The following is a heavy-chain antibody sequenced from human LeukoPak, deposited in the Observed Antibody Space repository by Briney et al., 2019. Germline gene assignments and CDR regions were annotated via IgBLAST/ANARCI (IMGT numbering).Heavy chain of an antibody. CDR2: IIPIFGTA. J-gene: IGHJ6*02. Sequence: SVKVSCKASGGTFSSYAISWVRQAPGQGLEWMGGIIPIFGTANYAQKFQGRVTITADESTSTAYMELSSLRSEDTAVYYCAKITVTTVRLPYYYGMDVWGQGTTVTVSS. CDR3: AKITVTTVRLPYYYGMDV. D-gene: IGHD4-17*01. V-gene: IGHV1-69*13. CDR1: GGTFSSYA.